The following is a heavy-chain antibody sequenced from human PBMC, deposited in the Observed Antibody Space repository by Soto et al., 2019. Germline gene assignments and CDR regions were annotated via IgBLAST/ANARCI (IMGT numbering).Heavy chain of an antibody. Sequence: QEQLVQSGAEVKKPGASVKVSCKTSGYTFTDYDINWVRQDTGQGLEWIGWMNPNSGETGYAQKLQGRVTMTRSAFLSTAYLELISLRSEVTAFYSCARVGVAARPRWYNWFDPWGQGTLVTVSS. CDR1: GYTFTDYD. CDR3: ARVGVAARPRWYNWFDP. V-gene: IGHV1-8*02. J-gene: IGHJ5*02. CDR2: MNPNSGET. D-gene: IGHD2-15*01.